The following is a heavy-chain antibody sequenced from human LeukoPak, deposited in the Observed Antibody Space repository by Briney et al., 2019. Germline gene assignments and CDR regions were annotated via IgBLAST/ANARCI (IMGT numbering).Heavy chain of an antibody. V-gene: IGHV4-39*01. CDR1: GDSISGAIYY. CDR2: IDYSGST. CDR3: ARRGSGLRPDTFDI. Sequence: SGTLSLTCTVSGDSISGAIYYWGWIRQPPGKGLEWIGTIDYSGSTYYNPSLKSRATISVDTSKNQFSLKLTSVTAADTAVYYCARRGSGLRPDTFDIWGQGTMVTVSS. J-gene: IGHJ3*02. D-gene: IGHD6-19*01.